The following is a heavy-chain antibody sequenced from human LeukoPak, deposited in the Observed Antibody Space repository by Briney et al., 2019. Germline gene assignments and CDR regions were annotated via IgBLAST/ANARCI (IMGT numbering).Heavy chain of an antibody. CDR3: ARAPIAAPPTYYFDY. Sequence: GASVKVSCKASGYTFTSYYMHWVRQAPGQGLEWMGIINPGGGSTSYAQKFQGRVTMTRDMSTSTVYMELSSLRSEDTAVYYCARAPIAAPPTYYFDYWGQGTLVTVSS. V-gene: IGHV1-46*01. D-gene: IGHD6-13*01. CDR1: GYTFTSYY. CDR2: INPGGGST. J-gene: IGHJ4*02.